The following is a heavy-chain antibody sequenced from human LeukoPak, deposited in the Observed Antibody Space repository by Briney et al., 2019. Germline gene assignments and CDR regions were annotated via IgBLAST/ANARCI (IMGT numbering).Heavy chain of an antibody. CDR3: ARDLNIEVVPDVSNYDAFDI. J-gene: IGHJ3*02. V-gene: IGHV3-74*01. D-gene: IGHD2-2*01. CDR2: IKSDGSST. CDR1: GFSFSSYW. Sequence: GGSLRLSCAASGFSFSSYWMHWVRQAPVKGPVWVARIKSDGSSTDYADYVKGRFTISTDNAKNSLYLQMNSLRAEDTAVYYCARDLNIEVVPDVSNYDAFDIWGQGTMVTVSS.